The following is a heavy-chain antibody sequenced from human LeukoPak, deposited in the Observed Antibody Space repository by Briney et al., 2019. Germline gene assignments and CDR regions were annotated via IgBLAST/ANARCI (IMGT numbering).Heavy chain of an antibody. D-gene: IGHD4-17*01. CDR2: ISSSSSYI. Sequence: GGSLRLSCAASGFTSSSYSMNWVRQAPGMGLEWVSSISSSSSYIYYADSVKGRFTISRDNAKNSLYLQMNSQRAEDTAVYYCARDRGEGFDPWGQGTLVTVSS. CDR3: ARDRGEGFDP. CDR1: GFTSSSYS. J-gene: IGHJ5*02. V-gene: IGHV3-21*01.